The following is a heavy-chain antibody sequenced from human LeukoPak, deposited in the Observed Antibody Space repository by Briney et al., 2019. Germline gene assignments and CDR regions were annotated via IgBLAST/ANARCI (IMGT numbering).Heavy chain of an antibody. Sequence: PGGSLRLSCAASGFTFSSYWMSWVRQAPGKGLEWIGSIYYSGSTYYNPSLKSRVTISVDTSKNQFSLKLSSVTVADTAVYYCARNRYYYGSGDYGVPNWFDPWGQGTLVTVSS. V-gene: IGHV4-39*01. CDR2: IYYSGST. D-gene: IGHD3-10*01. J-gene: IGHJ5*02. CDR1: GFTFSSYW. CDR3: ARNRYYYGSGDYGVPNWFDP.